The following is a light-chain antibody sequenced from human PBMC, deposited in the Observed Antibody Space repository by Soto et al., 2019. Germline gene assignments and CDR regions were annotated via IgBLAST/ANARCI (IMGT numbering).Light chain of an antibody. CDR1: SSDVGGYNY. J-gene: IGLJ2*01. CDR3: GSYAGSTSVV. Sequence: QSVLTQPPSASGSPGQSVTISCTGTSSDVGGYNYVSWYQQHPGNAPKLMIYEVSKRPSGVPDRFSCSKSGNTASLTVSGLQAEYEAAYYCGSYAGSTSVVFGGGTKVTVL. V-gene: IGLV2-8*01. CDR2: EVS.